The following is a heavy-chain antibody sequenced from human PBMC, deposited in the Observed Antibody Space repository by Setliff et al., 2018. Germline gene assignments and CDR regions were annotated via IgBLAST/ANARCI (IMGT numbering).Heavy chain of an antibody. V-gene: IGHV3-49*04. CDR1: GFTFGDYA. J-gene: IGHJ6*03. CDR3: TREASVDFCSGYPYYYYMDV. Sequence: GGSLRLSCTASGFTFGDYAMSWVRQAPGKGLELVGFIRSKAYGGTTESAASVKGRFTISRDDSKSIAYLQMNSLKTEDTAVYYCTREASVDFCSGYPYYYYMDVWGKVTTVTVSS. D-gene: IGHD3-3*01. CDR2: IRSKAYGGTT.